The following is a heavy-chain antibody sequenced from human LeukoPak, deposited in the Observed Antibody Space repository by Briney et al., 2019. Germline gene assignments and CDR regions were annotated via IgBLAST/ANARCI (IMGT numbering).Heavy chain of an antibody. CDR2: IYYSGST. D-gene: IGHD3-10*01. CDR1: GGSISTYS. J-gene: IGHJ6*03. V-gene: IGHV4-59*12. CDR3: ARAGLSCITMVRGVIRVGGTDYYYMDV. Sequence: PSETLSLTCTVSGGSISTYSWSWIRQPPGKGLEWIGYIYYSGSTNYNPSLKSRVTISVDTSKNQFSLKLSSVTAADTAVYYCARAGLSCITMVRGVIRVGGTDYYYMDVWGKGTTVTVSS.